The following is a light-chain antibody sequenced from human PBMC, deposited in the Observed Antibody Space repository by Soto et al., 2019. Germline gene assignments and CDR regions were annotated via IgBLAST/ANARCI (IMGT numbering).Light chain of an antibody. Sequence: SYELTQPPSVSVSPGQTARITCSGEALPKQYAYWYQQKPGQAPVLVIYNDDGRPSGIPERFSGSSSGTTVTLTISGVQAEDEADHYCQSADSSATYVVFGGGTKVTVL. V-gene: IGLV3-25*03. CDR3: QSADSSATYVV. J-gene: IGLJ2*01. CDR2: NDD. CDR1: ALPKQY.